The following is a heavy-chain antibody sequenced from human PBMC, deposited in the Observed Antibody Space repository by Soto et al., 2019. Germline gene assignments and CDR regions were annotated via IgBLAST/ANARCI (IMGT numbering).Heavy chain of an antibody. CDR2: ISAYNGNT. CDR1: GYTFTSYG. CDR3: ARDEVPYGDYPGYFQH. J-gene: IGHJ1*01. V-gene: IGHV1-18*01. Sequence: VSVKVSCKASGYTFTSYGIGWVRQAPGQGLEWMGWISAYNGNTNYAQKLQGRVTMTTDTSTSTAYMELRSLRSDDTAVYYCARDEVPYGDYPGYFQHWGQGTLVTVSS. D-gene: IGHD4-17*01.